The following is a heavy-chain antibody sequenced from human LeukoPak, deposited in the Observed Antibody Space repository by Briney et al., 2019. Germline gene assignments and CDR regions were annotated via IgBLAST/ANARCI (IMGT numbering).Heavy chain of an antibody. CDR3: ARVWSSSTSCYFDY. Sequence: ASVKVSCKASGYTFTGYYMHWVRQAPGQGLEWMGWINPNSGGTNYAQKFQGRVTMTRDTSISTAYMELSRLRSDDTAVYYCARVWSSSTSCYFDYWGQGTLVTVSS. CDR2: INPNSGGT. D-gene: IGHD2-2*01. V-gene: IGHV1-2*02. J-gene: IGHJ4*02. CDR1: GYTFTGYY.